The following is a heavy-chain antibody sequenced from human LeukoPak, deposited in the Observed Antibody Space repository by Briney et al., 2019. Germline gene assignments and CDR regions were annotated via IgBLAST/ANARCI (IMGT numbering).Heavy chain of an antibody. V-gene: IGHV4-61*02. CDR3: ARVAAAGTYFDY. D-gene: IGHD6-13*01. CDR1: GGSISSGSYY. Sequence: SETLSLTCTVSGGSISSGSYYWSWIRQPAGKGLEWIGRIYTSGSTNYNPSLKSRVTISVDTSKNQFSLKLSSVTAADTAVYNCARVAAAGTYFDYWGQGTLVTVSS. J-gene: IGHJ4*02. CDR2: IYTSGST.